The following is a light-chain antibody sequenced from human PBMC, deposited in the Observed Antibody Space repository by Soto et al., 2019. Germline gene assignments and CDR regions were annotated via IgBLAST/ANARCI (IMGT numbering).Light chain of an antibody. CDR3: QQRYNWPLT. Sequence: PGERATLSCRAGQSVSDYLAWYQQKPGQPPRLLIYEASNRATGIPARFSGSGSGTDFTLTISSLEPEDFAVYYCQQRYNWPLTFGQGTRLEIK. CDR2: EAS. V-gene: IGKV3-11*01. CDR1: QSVSDY. J-gene: IGKJ5*01.